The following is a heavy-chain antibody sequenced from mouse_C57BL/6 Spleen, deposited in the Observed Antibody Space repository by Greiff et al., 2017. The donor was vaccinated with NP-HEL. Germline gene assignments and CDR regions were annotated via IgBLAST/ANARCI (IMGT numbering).Heavy chain of an antibody. D-gene: IGHD1-1*01. Sequence: QVQLKQSGPELVKPGASVKISCKASGYAFSSSWMNWVKQRPGKGLEWIGRIYPGDGDTNYNGKFKGKATLTADKSSSTAYMQLSSLKSEDSAVYFCARRDYYGSSYWYFDVWGTGTTVTVSS. CDR2: IYPGDGDT. J-gene: IGHJ1*03. CDR1: GYAFSSSW. CDR3: ARRDYYGSSYWYFDV. V-gene: IGHV1-82*01.